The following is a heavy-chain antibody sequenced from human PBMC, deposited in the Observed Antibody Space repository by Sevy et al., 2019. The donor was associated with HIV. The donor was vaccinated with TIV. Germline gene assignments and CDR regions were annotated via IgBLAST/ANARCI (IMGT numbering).Heavy chain of an antibody. CDR1: GYSISSGYY. D-gene: IGHD2-8*02. CDR3: ATESAYWHNFDY. CDR2: RYHSGRC. Sequence: SETLSLTCAVSGYSISSGYYWGWVRQPPGKGLEWIGSRYHSGRCSFKPSLKSRVTISVDTSKNHFSLKLTSVTAADTAVYYCATESAYWHNFDYLGQGTLVTVSS. J-gene: IGHJ4*02. V-gene: IGHV4-38-2*01.